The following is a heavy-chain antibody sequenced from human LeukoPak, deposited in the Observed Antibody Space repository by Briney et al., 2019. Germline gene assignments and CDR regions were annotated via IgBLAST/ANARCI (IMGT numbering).Heavy chain of an antibody. Sequence: PGGSLRLSCAASGFTFSSYGMHWVRQAPGKGLEWVAFIRYDGSNKYYADSVKGRFTISRDNSKNTLYLQMNSLRAEDTAVYYCARDSSLRTTVVKRSFDYWGQGTLATVSS. D-gene: IGHD4-23*01. J-gene: IGHJ4*02. CDR2: IRYDGSNK. V-gene: IGHV3-30*02. CDR1: GFTFSSYG. CDR3: ARDSSLRTTVVKRSFDY.